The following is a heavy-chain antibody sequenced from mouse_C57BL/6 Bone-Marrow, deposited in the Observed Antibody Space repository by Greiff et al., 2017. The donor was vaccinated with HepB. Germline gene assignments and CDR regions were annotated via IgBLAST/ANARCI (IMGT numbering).Heavy chain of an antibody. CDR3: ARGEGGNFYYAMDY. V-gene: IGHV1-85*01. CDR2: IYPRDGST. J-gene: IGHJ4*01. Sequence: QDQLQQSGPELVKPGASVKLSCKASGYTFTSYDINWVKQRPGQGLEWIGWIYPRDGSTKYNEKFKGKATLTVDTSSSTAYMELHSLTSEDSAVYFCARGEGGNFYYAMDYWGQGTSVTVSS. CDR1: GYTFTSYD.